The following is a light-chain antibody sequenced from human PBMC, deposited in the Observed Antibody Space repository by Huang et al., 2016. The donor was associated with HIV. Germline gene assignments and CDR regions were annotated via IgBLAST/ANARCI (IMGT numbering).Light chain of an antibody. CDR3: QQYDSVPPLT. CDR1: QDIRKY. Sequence: DIQMTQSPSSLSAFVGDRVTITCQASQDIRKYLNWYQEKPWKAPKLLIYDASNLETVVPSRCSGSGSGTDFTFTISGLQPEDVAMYYCQQYDSVPPLTFGGGTKVEIK. J-gene: IGKJ4*01. V-gene: IGKV1-33*01. CDR2: DAS.